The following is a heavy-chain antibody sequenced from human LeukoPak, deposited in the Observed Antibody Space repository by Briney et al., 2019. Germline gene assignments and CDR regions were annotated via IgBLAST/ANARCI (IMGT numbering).Heavy chain of an antibody. Sequence: GGSLRLSCAASGFTFSSYAMSWVRQAPGKGLEYVSSISSNGGSTYYADSVKGRFTISRDNSKNTLYLQMGSLRVEDMAVYYCARLYCSSTSCLLDYWGQGTLVTVSS. D-gene: IGHD2-2*01. V-gene: IGHV3-64*02. CDR1: GFTFSSYA. CDR2: ISSNGGST. CDR3: ARLYCSSTSCLLDY. J-gene: IGHJ4*02.